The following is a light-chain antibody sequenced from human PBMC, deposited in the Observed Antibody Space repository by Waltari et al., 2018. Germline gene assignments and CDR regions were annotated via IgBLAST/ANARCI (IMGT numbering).Light chain of an antibody. CDR2: TAS. CDR3: QQSSSTPPWT. CDR1: QTISSY. V-gene: IGKV1-39*01. Sequence: IQMTQSPSSLSASVGYRATITCLASQTISSYLNWYQQKPGKAPHLLIYTASSLQSGVPSRFSGSGSGTDFTLTISSLQPEDFATYYCQQSSSTPPWTFGQGTKVEIK. J-gene: IGKJ1*01.